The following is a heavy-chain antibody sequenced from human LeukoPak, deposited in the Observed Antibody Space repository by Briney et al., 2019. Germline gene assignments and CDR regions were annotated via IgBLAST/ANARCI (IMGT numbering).Heavy chain of an antibody. CDR2: IRSKAYGGTT. V-gene: IGHV3-49*03. Sequence: PGGSLRLSCTASGFTFGDYAMSWFRQAPGKGLEWVGFIRSKAYGGTTEYAASVKGRFTISRDNAKNSLSLQMNSLRDDDTAVYYCARRFDYWGQGTLVTVSS. CDR3: ARRFDY. CDR1: GFTFGDYA. J-gene: IGHJ4*02.